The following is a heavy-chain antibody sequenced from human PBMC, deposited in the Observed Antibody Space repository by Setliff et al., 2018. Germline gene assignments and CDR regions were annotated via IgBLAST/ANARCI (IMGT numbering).Heavy chain of an antibody. D-gene: IGHD2-8*02. CDR2: IYYSGST. CDR1: GGSISSYY. V-gene: IGHV4-59*12. CDR3: TVYNTGSSKDHY. J-gene: IGHJ4*02. Sequence: KTSETLSLTCTVSGGSISSYYWSWIRQPPGKGLEWIGYIYYSGSTNYNASLKSRVTISVDTSKNQFSLKLSSVTAADTALYYCTVYNTGSSKDHYWGQGTPVTVSS.